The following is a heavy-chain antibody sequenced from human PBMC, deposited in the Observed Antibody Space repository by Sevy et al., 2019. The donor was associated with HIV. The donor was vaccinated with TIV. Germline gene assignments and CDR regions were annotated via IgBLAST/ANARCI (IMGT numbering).Heavy chain of an antibody. CDR1: GLTLTTTG. Sequence: GRSLRLSCAASGLTLTTTGMSWVRQAPGKGLEWVAGVTSDGTTYYADSVGDRFTVSRDNSKNTLYLQLNSLRADDTAVFYCAGGDTTMITDLDYWGQGTLVTVSS. CDR3: AGGDTTMITDLDY. D-gene: IGHD3-16*01. CDR2: VTSDGTT. J-gene: IGHJ4*02. V-gene: IGHV3-23*01.